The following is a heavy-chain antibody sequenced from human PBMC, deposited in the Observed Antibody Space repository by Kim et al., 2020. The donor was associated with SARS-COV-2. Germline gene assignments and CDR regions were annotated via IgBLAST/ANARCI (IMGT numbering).Heavy chain of an antibody. CDR3: TVDLWQWWTSYY. V-gene: IGHV3-15*01. CDR1: GFPFGAAW. D-gene: IGHD6-19*01. Sequence: GGSLRLSCTASGFPFGAAWMSWVRQAPGKGLEWVGHIRSTGDGGTTDYGASVKGRFTISRDDSNNTLYLQMNSLKAEDTGVYYCTVDLWQWWTSYYWGQGTLVGVSS. CDR2: IRSTGDGGTT. J-gene: IGHJ4*02.